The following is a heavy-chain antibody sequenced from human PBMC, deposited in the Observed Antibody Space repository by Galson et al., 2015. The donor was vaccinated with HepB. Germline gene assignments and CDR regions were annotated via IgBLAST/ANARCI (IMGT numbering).Heavy chain of an antibody. CDR2: INHSGST. V-gene: IGHV4-34*01. CDR1: GGSFSGHY. J-gene: IGHJ2*01. CDR3: ARASAYYDSSGYLPVYWYFDL. D-gene: IGHD3-22*01. Sequence: ETLSLTCAVYGGSFSGHYWSWIRQPPGKGLEWIGEINHSGSTNYNPSLKSRVTISVDTSKNQFSLKLSSVTAADTAVYYCARASAYYDSSGYLPVYWYFDLWGRGTLVTVSS.